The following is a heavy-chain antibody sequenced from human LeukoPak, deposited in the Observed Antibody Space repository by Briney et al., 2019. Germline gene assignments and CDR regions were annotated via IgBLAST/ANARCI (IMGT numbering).Heavy chain of an antibody. V-gene: IGHV4-39*02. CDR1: GDSVSSNSFY. CDR2: IYYSGTT. Sequence: PSETLSLTCTDSGDSVSSNSFYWGWIRQPPGKGLEWIGSIYYSGTTFYNPSLKSRVTTSVDSSKNQFSLELSSVTAADTAVYYCAREEEFPFDYWGQGTLVTVSS. CDR3: AREEEFPFDY. D-gene: IGHD2-21*01. J-gene: IGHJ4*02.